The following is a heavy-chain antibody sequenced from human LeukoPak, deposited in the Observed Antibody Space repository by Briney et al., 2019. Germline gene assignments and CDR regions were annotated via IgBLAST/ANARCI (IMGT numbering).Heavy chain of an antibody. CDR1: GFTVSSNY. CDR2: IYSGGTT. Sequence: GGSLRLSCAASGFTVSSNYMSWVRQAPGKGLEGVSVIYSGGTTYYADSVKGRFTISRDNSKNTLYLQMNSLRAEDTAVYYCARTVTNEYYFDYWGQGTLVTISS. J-gene: IGHJ4*02. D-gene: IGHD1-1*01. V-gene: IGHV3-53*01. CDR3: ARTVTNEYYFDY.